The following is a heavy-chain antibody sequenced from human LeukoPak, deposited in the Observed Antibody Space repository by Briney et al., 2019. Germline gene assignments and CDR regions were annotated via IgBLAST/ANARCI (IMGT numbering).Heavy chain of an antibody. J-gene: IGHJ4*02. Sequence: GGALRLSCAPSGFTFSSYAMSWVRQAPGKGLEWVSTISGSGGSTYYADSAKGRFTISRDNSKNTLYLQMNSLRAEDTAVYYCARRGSYDGTIFYFDYWGLGTLVTVSS. CDR3: ARRGSYDGTIFYFDY. CDR2: ISGSGGST. V-gene: IGHV3-23*01. D-gene: IGHD3-22*01. CDR1: GFTFSSYA.